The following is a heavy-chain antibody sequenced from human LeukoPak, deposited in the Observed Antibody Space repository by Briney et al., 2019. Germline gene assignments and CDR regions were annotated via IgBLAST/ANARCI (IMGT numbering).Heavy chain of an antibody. V-gene: IGHV3-48*01. CDR3: ARSPRSGYYYPNAFDI. CDR2: ISSSSSTI. CDR1: GFTFSSYS. D-gene: IGHD3-22*01. J-gene: IGHJ3*02. Sequence: GGSLRLSCAASGFTFSSYSMNWVRQAPGKGLEWVSYISSSSSTIYYADSVKGRFTISRDNAKNSLYLQMNSLRAEDTAVYYCARSPRSGYYYPNAFDIWGQGTMVTASS.